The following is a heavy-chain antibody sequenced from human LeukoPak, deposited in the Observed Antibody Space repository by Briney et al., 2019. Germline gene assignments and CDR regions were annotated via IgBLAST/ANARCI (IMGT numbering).Heavy chain of an antibody. CDR1: GYTFTSYD. CDR3: ARDGEVGYFDSSNFYDY. Sequence: ASVKVSCKASGYTFTSYDINWVRQATGQGLEWMGWMNPNSGNTGYAQKFQGRVTMTRNTSISTAYMELSSLRSEDTAVYYCARDGEVGYFDSSNFYDYWGQGTLVTVSS. J-gene: IGHJ4*02. D-gene: IGHD3-22*01. V-gene: IGHV1-8*01. CDR2: MNPNSGNT.